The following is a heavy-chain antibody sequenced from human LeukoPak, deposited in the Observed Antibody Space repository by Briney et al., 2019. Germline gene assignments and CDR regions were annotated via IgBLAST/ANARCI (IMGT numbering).Heavy chain of an antibody. Sequence: GASVKVSCKVSGYTLTELSMHWVRQAPGKGLEWMGGFDPEDGETIYAQKFQGRVTMTEDTPTDTAYMELSSLRSEDTAVYYCATDPFSEGGLDYWGQGTLVTVSS. CDR1: GYTLTELS. CDR3: ATDPFSEGGLDY. D-gene: IGHD6-25*01. CDR2: FDPEDGET. J-gene: IGHJ4*02. V-gene: IGHV1-24*01.